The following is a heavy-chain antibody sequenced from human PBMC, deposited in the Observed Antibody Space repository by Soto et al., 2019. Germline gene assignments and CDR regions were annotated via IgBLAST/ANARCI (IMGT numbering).Heavy chain of an antibody. J-gene: IGHJ4*02. D-gene: IGHD1-1*01. CDR1: GFNFGAFS. CDR2: IDPTSTEI. V-gene: IGHV3-21*01. CDR3: ARDYLTGDPREAFDS. Sequence: EVQLVESGGGLVKPGESLRLSCTASGFNFGAFSLSWVRQAPGKGLEWVSSIDPTSTEIHYADSVEGRFSVYRDSTKNSLYLQMISLRFEDTGVYDCARDYLTGDPREAFDSWGQGTLVTVSS.